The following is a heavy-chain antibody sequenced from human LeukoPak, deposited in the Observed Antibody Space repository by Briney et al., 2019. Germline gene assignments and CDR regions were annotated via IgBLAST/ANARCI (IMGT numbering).Heavy chain of an antibody. J-gene: IGHJ4*02. CDR3: ARLGNYYDSSGFDY. CDR1: GYSISSGYY. V-gene: IGHV4-38-2*01. D-gene: IGHD3-22*01. Sequence: PSETLSLTCAVSGYSISSGYYWGWIRQPPGKGLEWIGSIYHSGSTYYNPSLKSRVSISVDTSKNQFSLKLSSVTAADTAVYCCARLGNYYDSSGFDYWGQETLVTVSS. CDR2: IYHSGST.